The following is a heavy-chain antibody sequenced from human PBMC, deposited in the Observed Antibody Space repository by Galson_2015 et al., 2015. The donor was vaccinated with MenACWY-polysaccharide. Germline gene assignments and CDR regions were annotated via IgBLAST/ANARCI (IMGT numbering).Heavy chain of an antibody. V-gene: IGHV4-39*01. CDR3: ARAPTPYCSSTSCFNKYAFDI. CDR1: GDSISSRSYH. CDR2: IYYRGNT. J-gene: IGHJ3*02. D-gene: IGHD2-2*01. Sequence: LSLTCTVSGDSISSRSYHWGWLRQPPGKGLEWIGIIYYRGNTYYNPSLESRVTISVDTSKNQFSLKLSSVTAADTALYYCARAPTPYCSSTSCFNKYAFDIWGQGTMVTVSS.